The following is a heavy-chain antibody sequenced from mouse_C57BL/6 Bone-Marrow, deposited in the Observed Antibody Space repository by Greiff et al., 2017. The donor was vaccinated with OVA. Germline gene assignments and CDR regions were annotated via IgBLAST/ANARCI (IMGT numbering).Heavy chain of an antibody. CDR3: ARDSSGYRFAY. CDR1: GYTFTSYW. D-gene: IGHD3-2*02. J-gene: IGHJ3*01. Sequence: QVQLQQPGAELVRPGSSVKLSCTASGYTFTSYWTHWVKQRPIQGLEWIGNIAPSDSETHNDQKFKDKATLTVEKSSSTDFMQLSSLTSEDSAVYYCARDSSGYRFAYWGQGTLVTVSA. CDR2: IAPSDSET. V-gene: IGHV1-52*01.